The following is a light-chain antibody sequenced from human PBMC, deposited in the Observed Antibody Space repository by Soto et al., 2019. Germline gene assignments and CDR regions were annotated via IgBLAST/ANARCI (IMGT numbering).Light chain of an antibody. CDR2: KAS. CDR3: QQYDNWSWT. CDR1: QSISSW. V-gene: IGKV1-5*03. J-gene: IGKJ1*01. Sequence: DIQMTQSPSTLSASVGDRVTITCRASQSISSWLAWYQQKPGKAPKPLIYKASSLESGVPSRFSGSGSGTEFTLTISSLQSEDFAVYYCQQYDNWSWTFGQGTKVDIK.